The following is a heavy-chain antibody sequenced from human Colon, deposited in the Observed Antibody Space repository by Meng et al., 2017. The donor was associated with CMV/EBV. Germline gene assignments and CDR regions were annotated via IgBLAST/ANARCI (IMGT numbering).Heavy chain of an antibody. Sequence: AASGFTFDAHGMSWVRPVPGKGLEWVSGVHWSGNFTSYADSVKGRFTISRDNAKNSLYLEMNSLRAEDTALYHCARESFLVRGVFDFWGPGLLVTVSS. CDR2: VHWSGNFT. V-gene: IGHV3-20*01. D-gene: IGHD3-10*01. CDR3: ARESFLVRGVFDF. CDR1: GFTFDAHG. J-gene: IGHJ4*02.